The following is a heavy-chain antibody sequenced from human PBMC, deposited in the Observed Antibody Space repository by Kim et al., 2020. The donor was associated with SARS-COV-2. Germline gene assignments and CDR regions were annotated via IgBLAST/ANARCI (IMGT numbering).Heavy chain of an antibody. CDR3: ARDLPPYSSGWYPGWDFDY. Sequence: GRVTITRDTSASTAYMELSSLRSEDTAVYYCARDLPPYSSGWYPGWDFDYWGQGTLVTVSS. D-gene: IGHD6-19*01. V-gene: IGHV1-3*01. J-gene: IGHJ4*02.